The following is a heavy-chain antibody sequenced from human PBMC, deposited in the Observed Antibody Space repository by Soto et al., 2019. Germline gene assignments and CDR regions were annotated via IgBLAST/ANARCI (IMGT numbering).Heavy chain of an antibody. CDR2: IRSKAYGGTT. CDR1: RFTISGHS. V-gene: IGHV3-49*04. J-gene: IGHJ4*02. D-gene: IGHD3-9*01. Sequence: PGGSLRLSCAASRFTISGHSMHWVRQAPGKGLEWVGFIRSKAYGGTTEYAASVKGRFTISRDDSKNTLYLQMNSLRAEDTAVYYCVRDRDWLFDYWGPGTLVTVSS. CDR3: VRDRDWLFDY.